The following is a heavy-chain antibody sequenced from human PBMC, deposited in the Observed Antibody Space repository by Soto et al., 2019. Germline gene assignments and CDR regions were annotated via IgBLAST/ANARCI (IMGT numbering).Heavy chain of an antibody. CDR2: IYHSGST. J-gene: IGHJ5*02. Sequence: SETLSLTCAVSGGSISSGGYSWSWIRQPPGKGLEWIGYIYHSGSTYYNPSLKSRVTISVDRSKNQFSLKLSSVTAEDTAVYYCARAPSNSSGFYASLNWFDPWGQGTLVTVSS. CDR1: GGSISSGGYS. V-gene: IGHV4-30-2*01. CDR3: ARAPSNSSGFYASLNWFDP. D-gene: IGHD6-19*01.